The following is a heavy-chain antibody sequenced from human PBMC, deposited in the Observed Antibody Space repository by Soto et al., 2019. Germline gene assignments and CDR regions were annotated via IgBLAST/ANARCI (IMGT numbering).Heavy chain of an antibody. V-gene: IGHV5-10-1*01. D-gene: IGHD6-13*01. CDR1: GYRFASYW. CDR2: IDPSDSYT. Sequence: GESLKISCEGSGYRFASYWITWVRQVPGKGLEWMGRIDPSDSYTNYSPSFQGHVTISADKSISTAYLQWSSLKASDTAMYYCARLVAAAGKFYYYGMDVWGQGTTVTVSS. CDR3: ARLVAAAGKFYYYGMDV. J-gene: IGHJ6*02.